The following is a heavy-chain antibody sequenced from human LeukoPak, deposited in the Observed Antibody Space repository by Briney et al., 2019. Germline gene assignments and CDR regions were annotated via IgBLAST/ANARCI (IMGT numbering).Heavy chain of an antibody. D-gene: IGHD5-24*01. CDR1: GGSFSDYY. J-gene: IGHJ4*02. Sequence: SSETLSLTCAVYGGSFSDYYWSWIRRAPGKGLEWIGEIIQSGVTNYNPSLKSRATISIDTSKNQFSLKLSSVTAADTAVYSCARGNRAGYNFVYWGQGALVTVSS. CDR3: ARGNRAGYNFVY. V-gene: IGHV4-34*01. CDR2: IIQSGVT.